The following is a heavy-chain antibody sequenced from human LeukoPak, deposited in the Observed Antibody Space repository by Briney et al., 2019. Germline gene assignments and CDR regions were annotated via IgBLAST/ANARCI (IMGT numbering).Heavy chain of an antibody. V-gene: IGHV4-59*01. CDR2: IYYSGST. D-gene: IGHD6-13*01. CDR1: GGSISSYY. CDR3: ARTTEAHSWRTRYYDYYMDV. Sequence: PSETLSLTCIVSGGSISSYYWSWIRQPPGKGLEWIGYIYYSGSTNYNPSLKSRVTISVDTSKNQFSLKLSSVTAADTAVYYCARTTEAHSWRTRYYDYYMDVWGKGTTVTVSS. J-gene: IGHJ6*03.